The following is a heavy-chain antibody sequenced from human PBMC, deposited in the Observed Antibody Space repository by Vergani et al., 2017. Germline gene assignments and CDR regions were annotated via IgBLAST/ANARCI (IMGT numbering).Heavy chain of an antibody. J-gene: IGHJ4*02. CDR2: ISASGNS. V-gene: IGHV4-61*02. D-gene: IGHD3-10*01. CDR3: ARPALQPDTVQLLWFGELSRADGDDY. CDR1: GGSISAGYYF. Sequence: QVQLQASGPGRVKPSQTLSLTFTMSGGSISAGYYFWSWIRQPAGKGLEWLGHISASGNSSHSPSLKTRVSMSVDTSKNQFSLTVTSGTAADTAVYYCARPALQPDTVQLLWFGELSRADGDDYWGQGTLVTVSS.